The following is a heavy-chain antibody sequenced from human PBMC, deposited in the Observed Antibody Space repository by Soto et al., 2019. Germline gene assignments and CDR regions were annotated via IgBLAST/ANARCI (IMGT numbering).Heavy chain of an antibody. D-gene: IGHD6-13*01. CDR3: AKDPYAGAAAGTFDY. V-gene: IGHV3-43*01. CDR2: ISWDGGST. CDR1: GFTFDDYT. J-gene: IGHJ4*02. Sequence: EVQLVESGGVVVQPGGSLRLSCAASGFTFDDYTMHWVRQAPRKGLEWVSLISWDGGSTYYADSVKGRFTISRDNSKNSLYLQMNSLRTEDTASSYCAKDPYAGAAAGTFDYWGQGTLVTVSS.